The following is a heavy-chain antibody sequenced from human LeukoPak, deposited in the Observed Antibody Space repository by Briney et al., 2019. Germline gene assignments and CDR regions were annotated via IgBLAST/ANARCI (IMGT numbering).Heavy chain of an antibody. CDR1: GFTFDDYA. CDR2: ISWNSGSI. CDR3: AREPTYTSSWYATCDS. V-gene: IGHV3-9*01. J-gene: IGHJ5*01. D-gene: IGHD6-13*01. Sequence: RPGGSLRLSCAASGFTFDDYAMHWVRQAPGKGLEWVSGISWNSGSIGYADSVKGRFTISRDNAKNSLYLQMNSLRAEDTAVYYCAREPTYTSSWYATCDSWGQGIQVTVSS.